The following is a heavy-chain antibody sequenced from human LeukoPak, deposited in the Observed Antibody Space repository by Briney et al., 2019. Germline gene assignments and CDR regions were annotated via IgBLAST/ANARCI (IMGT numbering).Heavy chain of an antibody. V-gene: IGHV3-48*03. CDR2: ISSSGITI. D-gene: IGHD3-9*01. CDR1: GFTFSNYE. J-gene: IGHJ4*02. CDR3: ARDRLPYFDWLLPGFDY. Sequence: GGSLRLSCAASGFTFSNYEMTWVRQAPGKGLEWVSYISSSGITIYYVESVEGRFTISRDNAKNSLYLQMNSLRAEDTAVYYCARDRLPYFDWLLPGFDYWGQGTLVTVSS.